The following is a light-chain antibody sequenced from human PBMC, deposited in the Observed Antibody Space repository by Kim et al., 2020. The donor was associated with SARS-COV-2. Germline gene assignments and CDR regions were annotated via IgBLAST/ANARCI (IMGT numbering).Light chain of an antibody. CDR3: QQYGSSPYT. J-gene: IGKJ2*01. V-gene: IGKV3-20*01. Sequence: EIELTQSPGTLSLSPGERATLSCRASQSVGSSYLAWYQQKPGQAPRLLLYGASSRATGIPDRFSGSGSGTDFTLTISRLEPEDFAVYYCQQYGSSPYTFGQGTKLEI. CDR2: GAS. CDR1: QSVGSSY.